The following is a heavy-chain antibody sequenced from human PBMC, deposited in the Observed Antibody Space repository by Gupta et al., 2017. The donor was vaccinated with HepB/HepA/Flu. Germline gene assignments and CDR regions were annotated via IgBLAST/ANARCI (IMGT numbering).Heavy chain of an antibody. D-gene: IGHD6-13*01. CDR2: IIPIVGIA. V-gene: IGHV1-69*04. CDR1: GGTINIYA. CDR3: ARDLLKQQMVFDY. J-gene: IGHJ4*02. Sequence: QVQLVQSGAEVKKPGSSVKVSCKASGGTINIYAISWLRQAPGQGLEWVGRIIPIVGIAKYAQKFQGRVTITADKPTSTAYMELSILRSEDTAMYYCARDLLKQQMVFDYWGQGTLVTVSS.